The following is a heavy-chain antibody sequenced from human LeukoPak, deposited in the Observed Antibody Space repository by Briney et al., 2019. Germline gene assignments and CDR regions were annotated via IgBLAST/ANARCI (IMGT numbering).Heavy chain of an antibody. CDR2: ISGSGGST. J-gene: IGHJ4*02. CDR3: AKDLSSIASRVDY. D-gene: IGHD6-6*01. V-gene: IGHV3-23*01. Sequence: GGPLRLSCAASGFTFSSYAMSWVRQAPGKGLEWVSTISGSGGSTYYANSVKGRFTISRDNSKNTLYLQMHSLRAEDTAVYYCAKDLSSIASRVDYWGQGTLVTVSS. CDR1: GFTFSSYA.